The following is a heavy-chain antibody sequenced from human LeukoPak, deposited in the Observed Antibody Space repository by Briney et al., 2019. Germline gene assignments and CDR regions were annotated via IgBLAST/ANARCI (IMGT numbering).Heavy chain of an antibody. CDR1: GFTFDDYA. V-gene: IGHV3-9*01. Sequence: GRSLRLSCAASGFTFDDYAMHWVRQAPGKGLEWVSGITWNTGIIGYADSVKGRFTISRDNAKNSLHLQMNSLRAEDTALHYCAKEIYRSGWHDAFDIWGQGTMVTVSS. CDR2: ITWNTGII. CDR3: AKEIYRSGWHDAFDI. J-gene: IGHJ3*02. D-gene: IGHD6-19*01.